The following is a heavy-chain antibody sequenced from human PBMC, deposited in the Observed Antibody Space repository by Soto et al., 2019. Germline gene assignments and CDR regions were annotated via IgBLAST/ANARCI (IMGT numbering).Heavy chain of an antibody. CDR2: INHSGST. V-gene: IGHV4-34*01. D-gene: IGHD4-17*01. Sequence: SETLSLTCAVYGGSFSGYYWSWIRQPPGKGLEWIGEINHSGSTNYNPSLKSRVTISVDTSKNQFSLKLSSVTAADTAVYYCARGSNDYGDYVPTGRVDYWGQGTLVTVSS. CDR3: ARGSNDYGDYVPTGRVDY. J-gene: IGHJ4*02. CDR1: GGSFSGYY.